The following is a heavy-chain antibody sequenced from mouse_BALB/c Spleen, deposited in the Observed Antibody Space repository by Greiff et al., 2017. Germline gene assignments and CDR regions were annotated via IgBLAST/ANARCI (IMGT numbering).Heavy chain of an antibody. D-gene: IGHD1-1*01. CDR1: GFTFSSFG. Sequence: EVMLVASGGGLVQPGGSRKLSCAASGFTFSSFGMHWVRQAPEKGLEWVAYISSGSSTIYYADTVKGRFTISRDNPKNTLFLQMTSLRSEDTAMYYCARSDYGSSWYFDVWGAGTTVTVSS. V-gene: IGHV5-17*02. J-gene: IGHJ1*01. CDR2: ISSGSSTI. CDR3: ARSDYGSSWYFDV.